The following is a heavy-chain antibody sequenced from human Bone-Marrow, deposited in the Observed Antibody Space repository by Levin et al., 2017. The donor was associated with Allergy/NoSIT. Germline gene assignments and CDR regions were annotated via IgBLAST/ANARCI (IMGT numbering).Heavy chain of an antibody. D-gene: IGHD2-2*01. CDR3: TTGLGYCSSTSCYRVRGKNYTRTSKDGVCYDYYMDV. J-gene: IGHJ6*03. Sequence: GESLKISCAASGFTFSNAWMSWVRQAPGKGLEWVGRIKSKTDGGTTDYAAPVKGRFTISRDDSKNTLYLQMNSLKTEDTAVYYCTTGLGYCSSTSCYRVRGKNYTRTSKDGVCYDYYMDVWGKGTTVTVSS. CDR1: GFTFSNAW. V-gene: IGHV3-15*01. CDR2: IKSKTDGGTT.